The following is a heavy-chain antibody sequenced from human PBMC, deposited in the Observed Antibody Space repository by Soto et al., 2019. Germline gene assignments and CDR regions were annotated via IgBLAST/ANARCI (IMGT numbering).Heavy chain of an antibody. J-gene: IGHJ4*02. V-gene: IGHV1-18*01. CDR3: ASSLLVGYGLEGESD. Sequence: QVQLVQSGAEVKKPGASVKVSCKASGYTFTSYGISWVRQAPGQGLEWMGWISAYNGNTNYAQKLQGRVTMTTDTSTSPAYMELRILRSDDTAVYYCASSLLVGYGLEGESDWGQGTLVTVSS. D-gene: IGHD5-18*01. CDR2: ISAYNGNT. CDR1: GYTFTSYG.